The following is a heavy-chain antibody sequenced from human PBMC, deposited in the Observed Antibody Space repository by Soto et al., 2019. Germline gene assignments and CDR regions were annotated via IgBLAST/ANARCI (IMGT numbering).Heavy chain of an antibody. V-gene: IGHV4-59*01. CDR2: IHHTGNS. CDR1: AGSISRYY. CDR3: ATWNEMKCSFDD. J-gene: IGHJ4*02. Sequence: QVQLQESGPGLVKPSETLSLTCTVSAGSISRYYWNWIRQPPEKGLEWIGFIHHTGNSMPNPSLRIRLAMSVDTTEGHSSLNLRAVTAADSAVYYCATWNEMKCSFDDWGQGILVTVSS. D-gene: IGHD3-10*02.